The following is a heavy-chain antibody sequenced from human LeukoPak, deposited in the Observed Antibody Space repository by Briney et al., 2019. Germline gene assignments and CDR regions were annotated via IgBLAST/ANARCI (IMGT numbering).Heavy chain of an antibody. Sequence: GGSLRLSYTTSGFTFGDYAMTWVRQAPGKGLEWVGFIRSKIYGGTPEYAASVKGRFTISRDDSKGIAYLQMNSLKTEDTGVYYCTRDQTPYYWGQGTLVTVSS. V-gene: IGHV3-49*04. CDR2: IRSKIYGGTP. CDR1: GFTFGDYA. J-gene: IGHJ4*02. CDR3: TRDQTPYY.